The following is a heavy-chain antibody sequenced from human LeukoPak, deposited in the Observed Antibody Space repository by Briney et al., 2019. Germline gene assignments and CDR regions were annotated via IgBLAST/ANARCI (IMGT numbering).Heavy chain of an antibody. CDR1: GFTVSSIY. Sequence: PGKSLRLSCAVSGFTVSSIYLSWVRQAPGRGLEWVSLIFSDGRTYYADSAKGRFTISRDNSKNTLYLQMNSLRAEDTAVYYCARDYYDSSGRIDFDYWGQGTLVTVSS. V-gene: IGHV3-66*02. D-gene: IGHD3-22*01. J-gene: IGHJ4*02. CDR3: ARDYYDSSGRIDFDY. CDR2: IFSDGRT.